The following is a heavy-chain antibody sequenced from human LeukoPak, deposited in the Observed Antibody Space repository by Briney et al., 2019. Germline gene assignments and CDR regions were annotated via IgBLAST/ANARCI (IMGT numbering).Heavy chain of an antibody. CDR2: IIPIFGTA. CDR3: ARVASDCSSTSCYIYYYYMDV. CDR1: GGTFSSYA. V-gene: IGHV1-69*05. J-gene: IGHJ6*03. D-gene: IGHD2-2*02. Sequence: SVKVSCKASGGTFSSYAISWVRQAPGQGLEWMGGIIPIFGTANYAQKFQGRVTITTDESTSTAYMELSSLRSEDTAVYYCARVASDCSSTSCYIYYYYMDVWGKGTTVTVSS.